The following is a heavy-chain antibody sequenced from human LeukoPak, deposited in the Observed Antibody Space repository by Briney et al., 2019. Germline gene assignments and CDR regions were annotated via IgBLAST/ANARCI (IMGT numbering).Heavy chain of an antibody. Sequence: GASVKVSCKASGYTFTSYGISWVRQAPGRGLEWMGWISAYNGNTNYAQKLQGRVTMTTDTSTSTAYMELRSLRSDDTAVYYCARAPDILTGYYIPASLYYSYGMDVWGQGNTVTVSS. CDR2: ISAYNGNT. CDR3: ARAPDILTGYYIPASLYYSYGMDV. J-gene: IGHJ6*02. V-gene: IGHV1-18*01. CDR1: GYTFTSYG. D-gene: IGHD3-9*01.